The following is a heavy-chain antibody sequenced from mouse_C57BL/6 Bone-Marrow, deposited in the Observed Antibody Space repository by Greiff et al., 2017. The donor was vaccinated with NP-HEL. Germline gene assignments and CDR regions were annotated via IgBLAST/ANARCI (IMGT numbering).Heavy chain of an antibody. CDR2: IYPGDGDT. V-gene: IGHV1-82*01. CDR1: GYAFSSSW. D-gene: IGHD2-13*01. J-gene: IGHJ4*01. CDR3: ARGDLIDATDY. Sequence: VKVVESGPELVKPGASVKISCKASGYAFSSSWMNWVKQRPGKGLEWIGRIYPGDGDTNYNGKFKGKATLTADKSSSTAYMQLSSLTSEDSAVYFCARGDLIDATDYWGQGTSLTVSS.